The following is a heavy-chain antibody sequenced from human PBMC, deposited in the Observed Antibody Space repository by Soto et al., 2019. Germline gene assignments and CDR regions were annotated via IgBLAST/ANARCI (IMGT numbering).Heavy chain of an antibody. D-gene: IGHD2-15*01. V-gene: IGHV4-39*01. Sequence: QLQLQESGPGLVKPSETLSLTCTVSGGSISSSSYFWGWIRQPPGKGLEWIGSIYYSGSTYYNPSLKSRVTVSVDTSKNQFALKLISVTAADTAVYYCARHRSDFWFDPWGQGSLVTVSS. CDR1: GGSISSSSYF. CDR2: IYYSGST. J-gene: IGHJ5*02. CDR3: ARHRSDFWFDP.